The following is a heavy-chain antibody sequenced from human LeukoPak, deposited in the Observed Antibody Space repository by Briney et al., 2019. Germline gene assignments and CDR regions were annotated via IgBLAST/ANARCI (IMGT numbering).Heavy chain of an antibody. CDR1: GGSFSGYY. J-gene: IGHJ6*03. D-gene: IGHD3-10*01. Sequence: SETLSLTCAVYGGSFSGYYWSWIRQPPGKGLEWIGEINHSGSTNYNPSLKSRVTISVDTSKNQFSLKLSSVTAADTAVYYCARLSQGSGSYLDYYYYYYMDVWGKGTTVTVSS. CDR2: INHSGST. CDR3: ARLSQGSGSYLDYYYYYYMDV. V-gene: IGHV4-34*01.